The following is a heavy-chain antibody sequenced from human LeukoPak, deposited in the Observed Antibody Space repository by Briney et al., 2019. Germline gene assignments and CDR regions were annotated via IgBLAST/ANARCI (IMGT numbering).Heavy chain of an antibody. V-gene: IGHV4-39*01. D-gene: IGHD2-8*01. CDR3: ARHHDTNGFSPFGP. Sequence: PSETLSLTCTVSGGSLSSSSYYWGWIRQPPGWGPEWIGIIYYNGDTYYSPSLTSRVTISVDTSKNQLSLRQSSVTAPDTAVYYCARHHDTNGFSPFGPWGQGTLVRVSS. CDR1: GGSLSSSSYY. CDR2: IYYNGDT. J-gene: IGHJ5*02.